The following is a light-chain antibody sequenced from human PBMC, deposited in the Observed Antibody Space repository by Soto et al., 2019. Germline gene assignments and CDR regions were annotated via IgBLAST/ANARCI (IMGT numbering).Light chain of an antibody. Sequence: QSALTQPPSASGSPGQSLTTSCTGTSSDVGGYNFVSWYQQHPGKAPKLMISDVNRRPSGVPDRFSGSKSGNTASLTVSGLQAEDEADYYCSSYAGSNNWVFGGGTKVTVL. CDR2: DVN. CDR3: SSYAGSNNWV. J-gene: IGLJ3*02. V-gene: IGLV2-8*01. CDR1: SSDVGGYNF.